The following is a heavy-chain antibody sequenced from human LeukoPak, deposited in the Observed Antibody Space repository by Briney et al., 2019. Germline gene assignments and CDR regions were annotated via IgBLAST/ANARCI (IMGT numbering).Heavy chain of an antibody. Sequence: PGGPLRLSCAASGFTFSSYAMSWVRQAPGKGLEWVSAISGSGGSTYYADSVKGRFTISRDNSKNTLYLQMNSLRAEDTAVYYCAKGTQNYDILTGLDYWGQGTLVTVSS. CDR3: AKGTQNYDILTGLDY. CDR1: GFTFSSYA. D-gene: IGHD3-9*01. V-gene: IGHV3-23*01. J-gene: IGHJ4*02. CDR2: ISGSGGST.